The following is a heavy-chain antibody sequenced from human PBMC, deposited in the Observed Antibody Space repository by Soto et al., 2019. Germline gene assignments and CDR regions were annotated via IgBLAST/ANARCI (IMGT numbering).Heavy chain of an antibody. V-gene: IGHV1-46*01. CDR1: GYTFTSYY. D-gene: IGHD6-19*01. CDR3: ARDKTRQWLVTMWPHDAFDI. CDR2: INPSGGST. Sequence: GASVKVSCKASGYTFTSYYMHWVRQAPGQGLEWMGIINPSGGSTSYAQKFQGRVTMTRDTSTSTVYMELSSLRSEDTAVYYCARDKTRQWLVTMWPHDAFDIWGQGTMVTVSS. J-gene: IGHJ3*02.